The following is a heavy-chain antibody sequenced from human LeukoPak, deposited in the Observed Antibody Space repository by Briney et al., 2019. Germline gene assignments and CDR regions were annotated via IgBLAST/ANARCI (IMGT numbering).Heavy chain of an antibody. CDR2: IYHSGST. CDR3: ARARYGGNRYFDY. D-gene: IGHD4-23*01. Sequence: SETLSLTCSVSGGSINSDYWNWIRQPPGKGLEWIGYIYHSGSTNYNPSLKSRVTISVDTSKNQFSLKLSSVTAADTAVYYCARARYGGNRYFDYWGQGTLVTVSS. V-gene: IGHV4-59*12. CDR1: GGSINSDY. J-gene: IGHJ4*02.